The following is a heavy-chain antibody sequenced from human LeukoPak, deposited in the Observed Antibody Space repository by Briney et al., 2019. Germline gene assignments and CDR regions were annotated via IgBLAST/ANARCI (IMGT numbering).Heavy chain of an antibody. D-gene: IGHD3-10*01. Sequence: GGSLRLSCAASGFTFSSYDMNWVRQAPGKGLEWVAFIRYDGSRKYYADSVKGRFTISRDNSKNTVFLQMNSLRAEDTAVYYCASTKILREFIIFGLHYFEYWGRGTLVTVSS. CDR1: GFTFSSYD. CDR2: IRYDGSRK. J-gene: IGHJ4*02. CDR3: ASTKILREFIIFGLHYFEY. V-gene: IGHV3-30*02.